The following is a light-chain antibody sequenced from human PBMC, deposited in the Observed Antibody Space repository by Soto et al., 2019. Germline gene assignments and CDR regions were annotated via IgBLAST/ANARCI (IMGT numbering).Light chain of an antibody. V-gene: IGKV3-15*01. J-gene: IGKJ1*01. Sequence: EIVMTQSPATLSVSPGERATLSCRASQSVSSNLAWYQQKPGQAPRLLIYGASTRATGIPARFSGSGSGTEFTLTFSSLQSEDFAFYTCQQYHNCPPRGTSGKGTRWKSN. CDR2: GAS. CDR3: QQYHNCPPRGT. CDR1: QSVSSN.